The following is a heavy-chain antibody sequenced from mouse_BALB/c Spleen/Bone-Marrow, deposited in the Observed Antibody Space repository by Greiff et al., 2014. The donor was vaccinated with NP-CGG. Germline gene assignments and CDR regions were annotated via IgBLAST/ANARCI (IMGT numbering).Heavy chain of an antibody. Sequence: VQLKESGAELVKPGASVKLSCTASGFNIKDTYMHWVKQRPEQGLEWIGRIDPANGNTKYDPKFQGKATITADTSSNTAYLQXXXXXXEDTAVYYCAIYYYGSSGFAYWGQGTLVTVSA. CDR3: AIYYYGSSGFAY. CDR2: IDPANGNT. V-gene: IGHV14-3*02. D-gene: IGHD1-1*01. CDR1: GFNIKDTY. J-gene: IGHJ3*01.